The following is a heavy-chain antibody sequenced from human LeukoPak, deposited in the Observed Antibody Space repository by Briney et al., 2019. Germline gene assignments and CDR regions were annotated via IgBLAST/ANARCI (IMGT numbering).Heavy chain of an antibody. Sequence: GGSLRLSCAASGFTFSSYSMNWVRQAPGKGLEWVSSISSSSSYIYYADSVKGRFTISRDNAKNSLYLQMNSLRAEDTAVYYCARGTSIAVAGRRNYYYYMDVWGKGTTVTVSS. V-gene: IGHV3-21*01. CDR2: ISSSSSYI. J-gene: IGHJ6*03. D-gene: IGHD6-19*01. CDR1: GFTFSSYS. CDR3: ARGTSIAVAGRRNYYYYMDV.